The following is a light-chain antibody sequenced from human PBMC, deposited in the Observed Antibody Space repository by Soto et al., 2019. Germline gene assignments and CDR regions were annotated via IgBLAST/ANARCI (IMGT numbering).Light chain of an antibody. CDR3: RSQTSTSPYV. Sequence: QSVLTQPASVSGSPGQSITISCTGTSSDVGGYNYVSWYQHHPGKAPKLIIYDVSNRPSGVSNRFSGSKSGNTASLTISGLQAEDEADYYCRSQTSTSPYVCVTGTKVTVL. V-gene: IGLV2-14*03. J-gene: IGLJ1*01. CDR1: SSDVGGYNY. CDR2: DVS.